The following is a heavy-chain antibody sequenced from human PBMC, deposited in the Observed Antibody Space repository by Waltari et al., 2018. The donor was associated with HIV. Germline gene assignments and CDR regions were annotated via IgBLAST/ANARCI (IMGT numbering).Heavy chain of an antibody. CDR1: SDSISSYH. CDR3: ARGRLVGRFFDL. Sequence: QVQLQESGPGLVRPSETLSLTCSVSSDSISSYHWNWIRQPAGKGLEWIGRSYTSGSTIYNPSLKRRVTMAVDTSKNQFSLKLSSVTAADTAVYYCARGRLVGRFFDLWGQGTLVTVS. V-gene: IGHV4-4*07. J-gene: IGHJ4*02. D-gene: IGHD3-16*01. CDR2: SYTSGST.